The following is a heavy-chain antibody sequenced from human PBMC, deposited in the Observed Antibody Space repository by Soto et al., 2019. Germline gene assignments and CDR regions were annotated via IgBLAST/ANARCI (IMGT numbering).Heavy chain of an antibody. CDR2: IIPIFGTA. D-gene: IGHD6-6*01. V-gene: IGHV1-69*06. CDR3: ARVYSSSPIPPL. J-gene: IGHJ4*02. CDR1: GGTFSSYA. Sequence: QVQLVQSGAEVKKPGSSVKVSCKASGGTFSSYAISWVRQAPGQGLEWMGGIIPIFGTANYAQKFQGRVTITADKSTSTAYMERSSLRSEATAVYYCARVYSSSPIPPLWGQGTLVTVSS.